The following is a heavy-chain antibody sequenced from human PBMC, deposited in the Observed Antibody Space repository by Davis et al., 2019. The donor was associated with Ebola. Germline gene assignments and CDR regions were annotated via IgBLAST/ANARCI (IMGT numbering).Heavy chain of an antibody. CDR3: AKKSYISGYFVSFDY. D-gene: IGHD3-22*01. CDR1: GFTFSDYY. CDR2: IKQDGSEK. Sequence: GGSLRLSCAASGFTFSDYYMSWVRQAPGKGLEWVANIKQDGSEKYYVDSVKGRFTISRDNSKNTLYLQMNSLRAEDTAVYYCAKKSYISGYFVSFDYWGQGILVAVSS. J-gene: IGHJ4*02. V-gene: IGHV3-7*03.